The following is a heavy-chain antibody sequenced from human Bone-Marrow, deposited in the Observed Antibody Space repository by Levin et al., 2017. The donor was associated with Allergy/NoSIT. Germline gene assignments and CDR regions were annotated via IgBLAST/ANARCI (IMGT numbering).Heavy chain of an antibody. J-gene: IGHJ6*02. CDR1: GFTFSSYG. CDR2: ISYDGSNK. Sequence: GESLKISCAASGFTFSSYGMHWVRQAPGKGLEWVAVISYDGSNKYYADSVKGRFTISRDNSKNTLYLQMNSLRAEDTAVYYCAKDQREWLLLDGMDVWGQGTTVTVSS. V-gene: IGHV3-30*18. CDR3: AKDQREWLLLDGMDV. D-gene: IGHD3-3*01.